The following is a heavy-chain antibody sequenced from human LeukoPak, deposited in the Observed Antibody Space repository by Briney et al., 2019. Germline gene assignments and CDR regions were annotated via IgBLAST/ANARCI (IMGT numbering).Heavy chain of an antibody. CDR3: ARSPLPLDGWTSFNL. Sequence: SVKVSCKASGYTFTSYGISWVRQAPGQGLEWMGGIIPNFGSPNYAQKFQDRVTIIADETTAYMELSSLTSDDTAVYFCARSPLPLDGWTSFNLWGQGTLVTVSS. CDR2: IIPNFGSP. CDR1: GYTFTSYG. J-gene: IGHJ3*01. D-gene: IGHD3-9*01. V-gene: IGHV1-69*13.